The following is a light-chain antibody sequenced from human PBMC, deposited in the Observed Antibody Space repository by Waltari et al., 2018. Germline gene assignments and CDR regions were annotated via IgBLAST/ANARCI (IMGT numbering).Light chain of an antibody. CDR1: HSVSTY. J-gene: IGKJ5*01. V-gene: IGKV3-11*01. CDR3: QQRSSWPPVT. CDR2: DAS. Sequence: EIVLTQSPATLYVSPGESAILSCRASHSVSTYSAWYQQKPGQAPRLLVYDASNRATGIPARFSGSGSGTDFTLTISSLEPEDFAVYYCQQRSSWPPVTFGQGTRLEIK.